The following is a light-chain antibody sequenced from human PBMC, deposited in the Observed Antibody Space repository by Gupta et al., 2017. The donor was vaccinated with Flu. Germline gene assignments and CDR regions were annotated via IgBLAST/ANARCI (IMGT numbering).Light chain of an antibody. CDR3: ISYTSSSTWV. J-gene: IGLJ3*02. CDR2: EVT. Sequence: SSSSSCTGSSSDIGGYKYVSWYQQHPGKAPKLMIYEVTNRPSGVSNRFSGSKSGNTASLTISGLQAEDEADYYCISYTSSSTWVFGGGTKLTVL. V-gene: IGLV2-14*01. CDR1: SSDIGGYKY.